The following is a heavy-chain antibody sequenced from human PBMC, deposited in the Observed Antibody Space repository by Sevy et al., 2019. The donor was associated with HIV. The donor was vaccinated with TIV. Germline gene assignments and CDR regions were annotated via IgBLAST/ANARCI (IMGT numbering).Heavy chain of an antibody. CDR3: ARDYDRRGGKYVSFDP. D-gene: IGHD3-3*01. J-gene: IGHJ5*02. V-gene: IGHV3-49*03. CDR1: GFTFRDYA. Sequence: GGSLRLSCTASGFTFRDYAMAWFRQTPGKGLEWVGLIRRKGSGGATDYAGSVKGRFTISRDDSRSIAYLEMNSLKTDDTAVYFCARDYDRRGGKYVSFDPWGQGTLVTVSS. CDR2: IRRKGSGGAT.